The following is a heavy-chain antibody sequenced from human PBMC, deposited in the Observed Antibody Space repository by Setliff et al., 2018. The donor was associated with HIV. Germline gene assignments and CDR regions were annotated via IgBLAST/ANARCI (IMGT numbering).Heavy chain of an antibody. CDR1: GYPISSGYY. Sequence: SETLSLTCTVSGYPISSGYYWGWIRQPPGKGLEWIGSIYHSGTTYYNPSLKSRVTIPVDTSKNQFSLKLSSATAADTAVYYCARVRGRYYYHYAMDVWGQGTTVTAP. J-gene: IGHJ6*02. D-gene: IGHD3-10*01. V-gene: IGHV4-38-2*02. CDR3: ARVRGRYYYHYAMDV. CDR2: IYHSGTT.